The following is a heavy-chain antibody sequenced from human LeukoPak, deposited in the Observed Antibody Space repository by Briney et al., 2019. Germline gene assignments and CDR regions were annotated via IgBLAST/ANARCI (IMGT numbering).Heavy chain of an antibody. CDR3: AREPHQGRDYYDSTPLGY. V-gene: IGHV4-38-2*02. Sequence: SETLSLTCAVSGYSISSGYYWGWIRQPPGKGLEWIGSIYHSGSTYYNPSLKSRVTISVDTSKNQFSLKLSSVTAADTAVYCCAREPHQGRDYYDSTPLGYWGQGTLVTVSS. CDR1: GYSISSGYY. D-gene: IGHD3-22*01. J-gene: IGHJ4*02. CDR2: IYHSGST.